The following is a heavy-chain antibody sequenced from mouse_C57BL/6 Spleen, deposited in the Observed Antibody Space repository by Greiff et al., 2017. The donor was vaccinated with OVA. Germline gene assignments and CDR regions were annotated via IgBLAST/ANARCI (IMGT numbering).Heavy chain of an antibody. CDR1: GYTFTSYG. CDR2: IYPRSGNT. J-gene: IGHJ2*01. V-gene: IGHV1-81*01. D-gene: IGHD1-1*01. CDR3: ALFITTVVAHFDY. Sequence: QVQLQQSGAELARPGASVKLSCKASGYTFTSYGISWVKQRTGQGLEWIGEIYPRSGNTYYNEKFKGKATLTADKSSSTAYMELRSLTSEDSAVYFCALFITTVVAHFDYWGQGTTLTVSS.